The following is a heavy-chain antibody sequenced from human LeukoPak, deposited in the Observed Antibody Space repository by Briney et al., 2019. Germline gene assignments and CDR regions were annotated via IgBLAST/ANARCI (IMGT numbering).Heavy chain of an antibody. D-gene: IGHD3-10*01. CDR2: INPNSGGT. CDR3: ARGTPTLFGELLY. J-gene: IGHJ4*02. Sequence: ASVKVSCKASGYTFTGYYINWVRQAPGQGLEWMGWINPNSGGTNYAQKFQGRVTMTRDASISTAYLELSRLRSDDTAVYYCARGTPTLFGELLYWGQGTLVTVSS. V-gene: IGHV1-2*02. CDR1: GYTFTGYY.